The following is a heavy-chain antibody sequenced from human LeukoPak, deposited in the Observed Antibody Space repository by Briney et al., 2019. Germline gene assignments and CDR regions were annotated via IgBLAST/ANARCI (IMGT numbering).Heavy chain of an antibody. CDR3: AIERWGSFNWFDP. CDR2: LNSGSGAT. V-gene: IGHV1-3*04. J-gene: IGHJ5*02. CDR1: GYTLTSYA. D-gene: IGHD3-16*01. Sequence: ASVKVSCKASGYTLTSYAIHWVRQAPGQMLEWMGWLNSGSGATKYSQKFQGRVTITRDTSATTAYMELSSMRSEDTAVYYCAIERWGSFNWFDPWGRGTLVTVSS.